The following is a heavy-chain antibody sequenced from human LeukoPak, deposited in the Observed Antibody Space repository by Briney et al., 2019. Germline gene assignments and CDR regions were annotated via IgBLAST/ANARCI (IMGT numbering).Heavy chain of an antibody. Sequence: SVKVSCKASGGTFSSYAISWVRQAPGQGLEWMGRIIPILGIANYAQKFQGSVTITADKSTSTAYMELSSLRSEDTAVYYCARGSYCGGDCFRYYFDYWGQGTLVTVSS. CDR2: IIPILGIA. CDR1: GGTFSSYA. CDR3: ARGSYCGGDCFRYYFDY. V-gene: IGHV1-69*04. J-gene: IGHJ4*02. D-gene: IGHD2-21*02.